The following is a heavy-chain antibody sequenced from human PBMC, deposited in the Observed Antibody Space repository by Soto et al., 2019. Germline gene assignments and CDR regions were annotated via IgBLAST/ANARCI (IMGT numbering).Heavy chain of an antibody. CDR3: ARAGRSGYDLGYYYGMDV. J-gene: IGHJ6*02. CDR1: GGTFSSYA. D-gene: IGHD5-12*01. V-gene: IGHV1-69*13. Sequence: GASVKVSCKASGGTFSSYAISWVRQAPGQGLEWMGGIIPIFGTANYAQKFQGRVTITADESTSTACMELSSLRSEDTAVYYCARAGRSGYDLGYYYGMDVWGQGTTVTVSS. CDR2: IIPIFGTA.